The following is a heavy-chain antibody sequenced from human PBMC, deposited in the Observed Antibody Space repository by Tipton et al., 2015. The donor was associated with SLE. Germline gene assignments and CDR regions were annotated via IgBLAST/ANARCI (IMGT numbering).Heavy chain of an antibody. CDR3: ASRYCSGGSCSDY. V-gene: IGHV4-59*08. CDR2: IYYSGST. CDR1: GGSISSYY. Sequence: TPSLTCTVSGGSISSYYWSWIRQPPGKGLEWIGYIYYSGSTNYNPSLKSRVTISVDTSKNQFSLKLSSVTAADTAVYYCASRYCSGGSCSDYWGQGTLVTVSS. J-gene: IGHJ4*02. D-gene: IGHD2-15*01.